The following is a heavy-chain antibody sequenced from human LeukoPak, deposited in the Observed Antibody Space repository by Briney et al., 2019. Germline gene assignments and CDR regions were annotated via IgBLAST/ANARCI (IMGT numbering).Heavy chain of an antibody. J-gene: IGHJ3*01. V-gene: IGHV3-48*01. D-gene: IGHD6-13*01. CDR1: GFTFSSYS. CDR2: ISSSTSTI. Sequence: PGGCLRLSSAASGFTFSSYSMNWVRQAPGKGLEWVSYISSSTSTIFYADSVKGRFTISRDNSKNTLYLQMNSLRAEDTAVYYCARVRIAAAWDDAFDVWGQGTMVTISS. CDR3: ARVRIAAAWDDAFDV.